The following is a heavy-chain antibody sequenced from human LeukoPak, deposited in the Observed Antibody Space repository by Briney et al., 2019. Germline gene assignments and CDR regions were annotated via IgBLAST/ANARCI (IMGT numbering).Heavy chain of an antibody. CDR2: ISGSGGST. CDR1: GFTFSSYA. Sequence: GGSLRLSCAASGFTFSSYAMSWVRQAPGKGLEWVSAISGSGGSTYYADSVKGRFTISRDNSKNTLYLQMNSLRAEDTAVYYCAKGDYYDSSGYSTYPSAFDIWGQGTMVTVSS. D-gene: IGHD3-22*01. V-gene: IGHV3-23*01. CDR3: AKGDYYDSSGYSTYPSAFDI. J-gene: IGHJ3*02.